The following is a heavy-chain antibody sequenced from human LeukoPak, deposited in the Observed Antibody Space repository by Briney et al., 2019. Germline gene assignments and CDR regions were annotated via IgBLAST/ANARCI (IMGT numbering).Heavy chain of an antibody. CDR2: ISSSGSTI. CDR3: ARGPTNGQAFDY. J-gene: IGHJ4*02. Sequence: GGSLRLSCAASGFTFSDYYMSWIRQAPGKGLEWVSYISSSGSTIHYADSVKGRFTISRDNAKNSLYLQMDSLRAEDTAVYYCARGPTNGQAFDYWGQGTLVSVSS. V-gene: IGHV3-11*04. CDR1: GFTFSDYY. D-gene: IGHD2-8*01.